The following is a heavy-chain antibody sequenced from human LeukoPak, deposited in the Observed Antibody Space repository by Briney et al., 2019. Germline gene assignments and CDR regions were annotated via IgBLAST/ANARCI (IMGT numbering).Heavy chain of an antibody. Sequence: GGSLRLSCAASGFTFSSYAMNWVRQAPGKGLEWVSTVSGSGTITYYAGSVKGRFAISRDNPKNTLYLQMNSLRAEDTAVYYCAKADSYYDLLTCFDFWGQGTLVTVSS. J-gene: IGHJ4*02. V-gene: IGHV3-23*01. D-gene: IGHD3-9*01. CDR3: AKADSYYDLLTCFDF. CDR2: VSGSGTIT. CDR1: GFTFSSYA.